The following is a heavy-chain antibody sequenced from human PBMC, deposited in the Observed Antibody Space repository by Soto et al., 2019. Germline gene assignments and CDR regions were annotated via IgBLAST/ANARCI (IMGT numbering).Heavy chain of an antibody. Sequence: QVQLQQWGAGLLKPSETLSLTCAVYGGSFSGYYWSWIRQPPGKGLEWIGEINHSGSTNYNPSLKSRVTLSVDTSKNQFSLKLSSVTAADTAVYYCARALFAAAGKFDPWGQGTLVTVSS. CDR1: GGSFSGYY. J-gene: IGHJ5*02. V-gene: IGHV4-34*01. D-gene: IGHD6-13*01. CDR3: ARALFAAAGKFDP. CDR2: INHSGST.